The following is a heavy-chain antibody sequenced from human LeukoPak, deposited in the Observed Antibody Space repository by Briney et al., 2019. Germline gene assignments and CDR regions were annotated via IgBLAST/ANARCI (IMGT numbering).Heavy chain of an antibody. CDR3: ARDGPAQMVDLDY. CDR2: IHPNNGDT. Sequence: ASVKVSCKASGYTFSGTGWYLCWLRQAPGQGLECMGWIHPNNGDTAYAQKFEGRVAMTRDTSISTAYMELRRLRPDDTAVYFCARDGPAQMVDLDYWGQGTLVTVSS. D-gene: IGHD3-10*01. V-gene: IGHV1-2*02. J-gene: IGHJ4*02. CDR1: GYTFSGTGWY.